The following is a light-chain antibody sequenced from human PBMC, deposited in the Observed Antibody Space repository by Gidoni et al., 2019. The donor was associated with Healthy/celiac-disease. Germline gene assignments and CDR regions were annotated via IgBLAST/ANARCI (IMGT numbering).Light chain of an antibody. CDR1: QRVSSY. J-gene: IGKJ4*01. CDR2: DAS. V-gene: IGKV3-11*01. Sequence: EIVLIQSLATLSLSPGERATLSCRASQRVSSYLAWYQQKPGQAPRLLSYDASNRATGIPARFRGSGSGTDFNLTISSLEPEDFAVDYCQQRSNWPKITFGGGTKVEIK. CDR3: QQRSNWPKIT.